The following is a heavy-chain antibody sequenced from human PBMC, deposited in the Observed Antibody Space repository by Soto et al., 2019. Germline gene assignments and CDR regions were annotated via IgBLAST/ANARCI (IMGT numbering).Heavy chain of an antibody. CDR1: GFTFNNYW. Sequence: EVQLVESGGGLVQPGGSLRLSCASAGFTFNNYWMHWVRQAPGRGLVWVSRINGDGSSTFYSDSVKGRFTISRDNAKNTVYMQMNSLRVEDTAVYYCARGIQYRSGMDVWGQGTTVTVSS. J-gene: IGHJ6*02. D-gene: IGHD5-18*01. CDR2: INGDGSST. V-gene: IGHV3-74*01. CDR3: ARGIQYRSGMDV.